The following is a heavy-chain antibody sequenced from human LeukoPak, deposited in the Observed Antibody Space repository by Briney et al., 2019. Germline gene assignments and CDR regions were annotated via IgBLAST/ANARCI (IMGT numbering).Heavy chain of an antibody. D-gene: IGHD3-3*01. J-gene: IGHJ4*02. CDR3: VSGRWSGYYFDT. V-gene: IGHV4-39*07. CDR2: IYYSGGT. CDR1: GGSISSSSYY. Sequence: SETLSLTCTVSGGSISSSSYYWGWIRQPPGKGLEWIGSIYYSGGTYYNPSLKSRATMSVDTSKKQFSLRLISVTAADTAVYYCVSGRWSGYYFDTWGQGTRVTVSS.